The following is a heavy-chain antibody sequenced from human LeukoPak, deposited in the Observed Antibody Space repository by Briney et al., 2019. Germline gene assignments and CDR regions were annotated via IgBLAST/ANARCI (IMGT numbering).Heavy chain of an antibody. V-gene: IGHV1-2*02. CDR1: GYTFTGYY. Sequence: ASVKVSCKASGYTFTGYYMHRVRQAPGQGLEWMGWINPNSGGTNYAQKFQGRVTMTRDTSISTAYMELSRLRSDDTAVYYCARICSSTSCYGGGDYWGQGTLVTVSS. J-gene: IGHJ4*02. CDR2: INPNSGGT. CDR3: ARICSSTSCYGGGDY. D-gene: IGHD2-2*01.